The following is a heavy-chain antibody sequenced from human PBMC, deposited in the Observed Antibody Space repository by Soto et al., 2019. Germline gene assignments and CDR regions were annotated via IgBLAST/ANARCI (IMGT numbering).Heavy chain of an antibody. D-gene: IGHD2-15*01. CDR1: GFTFSSYG. Sequence: QVQLVESGGGVVQPGRSLRLSCAASGFTFSSYGMHWVRQAPGKGLEWVAVISYDGSNKYYADSVKGRFNISRDNSKNTLYLQMNSLRAEDTAVYYCAKDRTVAVVAAAFDYCGQGTLVTVSS. CDR3: AKDRTVAVVAAAFDY. J-gene: IGHJ4*02. V-gene: IGHV3-30*18. CDR2: ISYDGSNK.